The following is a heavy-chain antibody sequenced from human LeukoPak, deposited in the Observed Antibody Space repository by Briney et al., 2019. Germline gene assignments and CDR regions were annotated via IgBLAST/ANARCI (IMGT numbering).Heavy chain of an antibody. CDR2: IMSLFGKA. CDR1: GGNSKSFV. D-gene: IGHD6-13*01. Sequence: SVKVSCKASGGNSKSFVFSWVRQVPGQGPEWLGGIMSLFGKAHYAQKFQDRVTFTADESTNTVYMEVRSLTYEDTAVYFCARESRPGTWPSDYWGQGTLVTVSS. CDR3: ARESRPGTWPSDY. J-gene: IGHJ4*02. V-gene: IGHV1-69*13.